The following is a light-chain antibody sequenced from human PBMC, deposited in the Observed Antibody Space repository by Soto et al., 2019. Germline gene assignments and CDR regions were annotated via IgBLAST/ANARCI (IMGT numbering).Light chain of an antibody. CDR3: QQYGNSVPFT. Sequence: ESVLTQSPGTLSLSPGERATLSCRASRSIISSYLAWYQHKPGQAPRLLIYGTSSRATGIPDRFSGSGSGTDFTLTISRLEPEYFAVYYCQQYGNSVPFTFGQGPKLEIK. J-gene: IGKJ2*01. V-gene: IGKV3-20*01. CDR2: GTS. CDR1: RSIISSY.